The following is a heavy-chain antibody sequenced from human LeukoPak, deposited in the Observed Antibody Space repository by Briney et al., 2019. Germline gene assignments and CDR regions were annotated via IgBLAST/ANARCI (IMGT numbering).Heavy chain of an antibody. Sequence: GGSLRLSCAASGFTFSSYAVSRVRQAPGKGLEWVSSISGSGGSTYSADSVKGRFTISRDNSKNTLYLQMNSLRAEDTALYYCAKDRSCTNDICHGDFDYWGQGTLVTVSS. CDR1: GFTFSSYA. J-gene: IGHJ4*02. CDR3: AKDRSCTNDICHGDFDY. V-gene: IGHV3-23*01. CDR2: ISGSGGST. D-gene: IGHD2-8*01.